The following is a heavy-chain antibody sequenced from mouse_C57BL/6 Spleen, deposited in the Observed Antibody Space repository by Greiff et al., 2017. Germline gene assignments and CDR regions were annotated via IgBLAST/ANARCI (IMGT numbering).Heavy chain of an antibody. J-gene: IGHJ4*01. V-gene: IGHV10-1*01. CDR3: VREVYSYGSREYYAMDY. CDR2: IRSKSNNYAT. Sequence: DVKLVESGGGLVQPKGSLKLSCAASGFSFNTYAMNWVRQAPGKGVEWVARIRSKSNNYATYYADSVKDRFTISRDDSESMLYQQMNNLITEDTAIYYCVREVYSYGSREYYAMDYWGQGTSVTVSS. D-gene: IGHD1-1*01. CDR1: GFSFNTYA.